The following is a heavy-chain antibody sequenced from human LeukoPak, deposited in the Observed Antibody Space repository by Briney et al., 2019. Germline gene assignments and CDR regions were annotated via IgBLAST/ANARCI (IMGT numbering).Heavy chain of an antibody. V-gene: IGHV1-24*01. CDR1: GYTLTELS. Sequence: ASVKVSCKVSGYTLTELSMHWVRQAPGKGLEWMGGFDPEDGETIYAQKFQGRVTMTEDTSTDTAYMELSSLRSEDTAVHYCATGRSGSYYFDYWGQGTLVTVSS. CDR2: FDPEDGET. D-gene: IGHD1-26*01. CDR3: ATGRSGSYYFDY. J-gene: IGHJ4*02.